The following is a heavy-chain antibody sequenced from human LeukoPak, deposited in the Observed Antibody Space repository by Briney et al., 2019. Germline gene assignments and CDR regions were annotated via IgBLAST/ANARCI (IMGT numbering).Heavy chain of an antibody. CDR2: FVRGGTT. V-gene: IGHV4-4*07. J-gene: IGHJ5*02. Sequence: PSETLSLTCTVSGASISTYYWSWIRQPAEAGLEWIERFVRGGTTDYNPSLRSRVTVSVDTSRNQFSLRLSSVTAADTAVYYCARDWTTTPGNWFDPWGQGILVTVSS. CDR3: ARDWTTTPGNWFDP. D-gene: IGHD4-11*01. CDR1: GASISTYY.